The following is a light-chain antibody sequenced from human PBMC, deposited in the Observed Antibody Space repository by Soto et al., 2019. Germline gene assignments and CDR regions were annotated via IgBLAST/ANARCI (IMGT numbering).Light chain of an antibody. Sequence: EIVMTQSPATLSVSPGEKATLSCRASQSVSNNLAWFQQKPGQVPRLLIYGASTRATGIPARFSGSGSGTEFTLTISSLQSEDFAVYYCQQYNNWPQTFGQGTKVDIK. CDR2: GAS. CDR3: QQYNNWPQT. J-gene: IGKJ1*01. CDR1: QSVSNN. V-gene: IGKV3-15*01.